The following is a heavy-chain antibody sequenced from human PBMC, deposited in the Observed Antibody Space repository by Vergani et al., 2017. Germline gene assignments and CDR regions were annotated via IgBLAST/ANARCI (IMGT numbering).Heavy chain of an antibody. CDR2: IYYSGST. Sequence: QVQLQESGPGLVKPSETLSLTCTVSGGSISSYYWSWIRQPPGKGLEWIGYIYYSGSTNYNPSLKSRVTISVDTSKNQFSLKLSSVTAADTAVYYCARWGPWRYFDLWGRGTLVTVCS. CDR3: ARWGPWRYFDL. J-gene: IGHJ2*01. D-gene: IGHD3-16*01. CDR1: GGSISSYY. V-gene: IGHV4-59*08.